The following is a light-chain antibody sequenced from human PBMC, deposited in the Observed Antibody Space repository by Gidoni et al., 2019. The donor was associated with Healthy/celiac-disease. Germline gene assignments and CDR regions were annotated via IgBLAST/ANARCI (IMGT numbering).Light chain of an antibody. CDR2: DAS. V-gene: IGKV3-11*01. CDR3: QQRSNWPRSLT. J-gene: IGKJ4*01. CDR1: QSVSSY. Sequence: PGERATLSCRASQSVSSYLSWYQQKPGQAPRLLLYDASNRATGIPARFSGSGSGTDFTLTISSLEPEAFAVYYCQQRSNWPRSLTFGGGTKVEIK.